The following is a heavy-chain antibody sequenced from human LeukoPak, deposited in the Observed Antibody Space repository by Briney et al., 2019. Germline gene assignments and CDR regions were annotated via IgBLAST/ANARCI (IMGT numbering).Heavy chain of an antibody. Sequence: PGGSLRLSCAASGFTFSSYGMHWVRQAPGKGLEWVAVISYDGSNKYYADSVKGRFTISRDNAKNSLYLQMNSLRAEDTAVYYCARTKRYYYDSSGYSFDYWGQGTLVTVSS. CDR3: ARTKRYYYDSSGYSFDY. V-gene: IGHV3-30*03. CDR2: ISYDGSNK. D-gene: IGHD3-22*01. CDR1: GFTFSSYG. J-gene: IGHJ4*02.